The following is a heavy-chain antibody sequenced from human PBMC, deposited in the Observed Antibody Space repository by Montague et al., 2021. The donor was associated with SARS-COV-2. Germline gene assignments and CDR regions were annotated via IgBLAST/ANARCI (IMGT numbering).Heavy chain of an antibody. Sequence: SETLSLTCSASGGSISDYYWNWIRQPPGKGLEWIGYIYYNTGNTXXNPSLQSRVTISLDTSKNQFSPNLRSVTAVDTALYFCARGTGYDYYFDCWGLGTLVTVSS. V-gene: IGHV4-59*01. CDR2: IYYNTGNT. CDR3: ARGTGYDYYFDC. D-gene: IGHD5-12*01. CDR1: GGSISDYY. J-gene: IGHJ4*02.